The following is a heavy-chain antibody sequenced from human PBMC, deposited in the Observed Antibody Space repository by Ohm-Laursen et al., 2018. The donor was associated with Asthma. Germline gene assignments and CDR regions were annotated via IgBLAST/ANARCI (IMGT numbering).Heavy chain of an antibody. Sequence: TLSLTWTVSGGSISSGGYFWSWIRQPPGKGLEWIGYIYSSGNTYYNPSLESRLTISLDTSKNQFSLNLSSVTAADTALYFCARDGRLRGSFDYWGQGNLVTVSS. V-gene: IGHV4-31*02. J-gene: IGHJ4*02. CDR2: IYSSGNT. CDR3: ARDGRLRGSFDY. CDR1: GGSISSGGYF. D-gene: IGHD3-10*01.